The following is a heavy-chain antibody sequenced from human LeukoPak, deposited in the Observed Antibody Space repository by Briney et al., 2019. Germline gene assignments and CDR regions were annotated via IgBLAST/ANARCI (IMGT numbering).Heavy chain of an antibody. CDR1: GGSISSSSYY. V-gene: IGHV3-69-1*01. CDR2: I. Sequence: ETLSLTCTVSGGSISSSSYYWGWIRQPPGKGLEWVSSINGDSVKGRFTISRDNAKNSLYLQLNSLRAEDTAVYYCARDLWFGDLDYWGQGTLVTVSS. CDR3: ARDLWFGDLDY. J-gene: IGHJ4*02. D-gene: IGHD3-10*01.